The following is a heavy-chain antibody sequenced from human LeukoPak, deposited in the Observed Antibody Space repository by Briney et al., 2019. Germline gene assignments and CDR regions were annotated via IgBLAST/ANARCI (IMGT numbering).Heavy chain of an antibody. CDR3: ARVRAYSSSWYAGYNWFDP. Sequence: SAKVSCKASGGTFSSYAISWVRQAPGQGLEWMGGIIPIFGTANYAQKFQGRVTITTDESTSTAYMELSSLRSEDTAVYYCARVRAYSSSWYAGYNWFDPWGQGTLVTVSS. D-gene: IGHD6-13*01. CDR2: IIPIFGTA. J-gene: IGHJ5*02. CDR1: GGTFSSYA. V-gene: IGHV1-69*05.